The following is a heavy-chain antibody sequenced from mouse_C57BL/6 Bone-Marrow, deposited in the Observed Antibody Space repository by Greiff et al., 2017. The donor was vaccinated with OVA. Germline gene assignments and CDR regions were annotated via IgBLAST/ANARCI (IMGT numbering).Heavy chain of an antibody. CDR3: ARWRYSNPYWYFDV. J-gene: IGHJ1*03. CDR2: IYPRSGNT. CDR1: GYTFTSYG. V-gene: IGHV1-81*01. D-gene: IGHD2-5*01. Sequence: ESGAELARPGASVKLSCKASGYTFTSYGISWVKQRTGQGLEWIGEIYPRSGNTYYNEKFKGKATLTADKSSSTAYMELRSLTSEDSAVYFCARWRYSNPYWYFDVWGTGTTVTVSS.